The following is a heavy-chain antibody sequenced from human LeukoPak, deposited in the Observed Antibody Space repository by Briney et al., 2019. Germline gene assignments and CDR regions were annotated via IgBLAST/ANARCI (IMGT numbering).Heavy chain of an antibody. Sequence: ASVKVSCKASGGTFSSYAISWVRQAPGQGLEWMGWINPNSGGTKYAQKFQGRVTMTRDTSTSAAYVELSRLRSDDTAMYYCATLGSPHCDNWGQGTLVTVSS. CDR1: GGTFSSYA. V-gene: IGHV1-2*02. J-gene: IGHJ4*02. CDR2: INPNSGGT. D-gene: IGHD2-15*01. CDR3: ATLGSPHCDN.